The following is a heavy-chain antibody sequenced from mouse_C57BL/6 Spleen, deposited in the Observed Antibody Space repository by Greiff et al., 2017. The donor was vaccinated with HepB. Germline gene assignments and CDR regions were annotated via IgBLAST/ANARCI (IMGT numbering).Heavy chain of an antibody. CDR3: ANYDPYYYAMDY. V-gene: IGHV1-81*01. Sequence: VQLQQSGAELARPGASVKLSCKASGYTFTSYGISWVKQRTGQGLEWIGEIYPRSGNTYYNEKFKGKATLTADKSSSTAYMEPRSLTSEDSAVYFCANYDPYYYAMDYWGQGTSVTVSS. J-gene: IGHJ4*01. D-gene: IGHD2-4*01. CDR1: GYTFTSYG. CDR2: IYPRSGNT.